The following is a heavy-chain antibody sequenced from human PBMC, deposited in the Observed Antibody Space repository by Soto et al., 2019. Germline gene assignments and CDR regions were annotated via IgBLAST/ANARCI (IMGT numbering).Heavy chain of an antibody. CDR1: GYSFTSYW. V-gene: IGHV5-51*01. Sequence: GESLKISCKGSGYSFTSYWIGWVRQMPGKGLEWMGIIYPGDSDTRYSPSFQSQVTISADKSISTAYLQWSSLKASDTAKYYCARLVGIFCSGGSCYQAGRGWFDPWGQGTLVTVSS. J-gene: IGHJ5*02. CDR2: IYPGDSDT. D-gene: IGHD2-15*01. CDR3: ARLVGIFCSGGSCYQAGRGWFDP.